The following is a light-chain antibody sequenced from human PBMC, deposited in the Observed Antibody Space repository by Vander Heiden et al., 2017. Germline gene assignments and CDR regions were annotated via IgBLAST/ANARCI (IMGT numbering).Light chain of an antibody. CDR2: WAS. V-gene: IGKV4-1*01. Sequence: DIVMTQSPDSLAVSLGERATINCKSSQSVLYSSNNKNYLAWYQQKPGQPPKLLIYWASTRESGVPDRFSGSGCGTDFTLTISSRQAEDVAVYYCQQYDSNRTLTFGGGTKVEIK. CDR1: QSVLYSSNNKNY. CDR3: QQYDSNRTLT. J-gene: IGKJ4*01.